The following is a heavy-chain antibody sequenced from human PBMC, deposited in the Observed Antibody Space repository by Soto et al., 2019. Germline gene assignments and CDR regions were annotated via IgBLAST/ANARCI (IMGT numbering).Heavy chain of an antibody. J-gene: IGHJ3*02. CDR1: GYTFTNYG. D-gene: IGHD6-19*01. V-gene: IGHV1-18*01. CDR3: ARDLRQWLNDAFDI. CDR2: ISPYNGNT. Sequence: ASVKVSCKASGYTFTNYGISWVRRAPGQGLEWMGWISPYNGNTNYAQKLQGRVTMTTDTSTSTAYMELRSLRSDDTAVYYCARDLRQWLNDAFDIWGQGTMVTVSS.